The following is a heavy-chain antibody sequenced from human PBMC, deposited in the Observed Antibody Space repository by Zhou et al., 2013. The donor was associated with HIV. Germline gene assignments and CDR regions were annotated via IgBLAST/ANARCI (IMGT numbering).Heavy chain of an antibody. V-gene: IGHV1-69*01. CDR3: ARVGAKGSGWLGAEYFQH. D-gene: IGHD6-19*01. Sequence: QVQLVQSGAEVKMPGASMKVSCKASGYTFSDYYIHWVRQAPGQGLEWMGGIIPSFGKSNYAPKFEDRITITADESTTAVYMELTSLRTDDTAVYYCARVGAKGSGWLGAEYFQHWGQGTLVTVSS. CDR2: IIPSFGKS. J-gene: IGHJ1*01. CDR1: GYTFSDYY.